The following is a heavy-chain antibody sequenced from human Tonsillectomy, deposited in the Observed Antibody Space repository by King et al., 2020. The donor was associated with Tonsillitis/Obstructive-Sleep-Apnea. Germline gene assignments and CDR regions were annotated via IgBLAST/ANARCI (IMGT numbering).Heavy chain of an antibody. D-gene: IGHD1-26*01. CDR3: ARPPPDSGGGFDY. J-gene: IGHJ4*02. CDR1: GYSFTNYW. CDR2: IYPGDSDT. Sequence: VQLVESGAEVKKPGESLKISCKGSGYSFTNYWIGWVRQMPGKGLEWMGIIYPGDSDTRYNPSFQGQVTISADKSISTAYLQWSSLKASDTAMYYCARPPPDSGGGFDYWGQGTLVTVSS. V-gene: IGHV5-51*01.